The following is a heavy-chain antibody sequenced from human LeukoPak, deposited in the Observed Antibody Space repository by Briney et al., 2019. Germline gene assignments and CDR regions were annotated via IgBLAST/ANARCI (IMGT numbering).Heavy chain of an antibody. CDR3: AKTTTGYSSGRYPAWPVDY. CDR1: GFTFSSYA. CDR2: IFGSGGSA. D-gene: IGHD6-19*01. J-gene: IGHJ4*02. Sequence: GGSLRLSCAASGFTFSSYAMYWVRQAPGKGLEWVSGIFGSGGSAHYADSVKGRFTISRDSSKNTVYLQMDSLRAEDTAVYYCAKTTTGYSSGRYPAWPVDYWGQGTLVTVSS. V-gene: IGHV3-23*01.